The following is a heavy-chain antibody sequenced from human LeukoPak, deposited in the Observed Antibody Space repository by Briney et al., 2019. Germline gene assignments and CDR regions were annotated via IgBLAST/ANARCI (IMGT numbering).Heavy chain of an antibody. J-gene: IGHJ6*03. CDR3: AIGFANRYSSSWYRGYYYYDMDV. Sequence: SSETLSLTCTVYGGSFSGYYWSWIRQPPGKGLEWIGEINHSGSTNYNPSLKSRVTISVDTSKNQFSLKLSSVTAADTAVYHCAIGFANRYSSSWYRGYYYYDMDVWGKGTTVTVSS. V-gene: IGHV4-34*01. D-gene: IGHD6-13*01. CDR2: INHSGST. CDR1: GGSFSGYY.